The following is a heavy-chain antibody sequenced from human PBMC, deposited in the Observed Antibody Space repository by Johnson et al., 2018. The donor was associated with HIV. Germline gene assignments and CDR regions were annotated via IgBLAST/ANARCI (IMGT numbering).Heavy chain of an antibody. V-gene: IGHV3-13*01. D-gene: IGHD1-1*01. CDR2: IGTAGDT. CDR3: ARGRDSTGHDAFDI. CDR1: GFTFSSYD. J-gene: IGHJ3*02. Sequence: VQLVESGGGLVQPGGSLRLSCAASGFTFSSYDMHWVRQATGKGLEWVSAIGTAGDTYYPGSVKGRFTISRENAKNSLYLQMNSLRADDTAVYYCARGRDSTGHDAFDIWGQGTMVTVSS.